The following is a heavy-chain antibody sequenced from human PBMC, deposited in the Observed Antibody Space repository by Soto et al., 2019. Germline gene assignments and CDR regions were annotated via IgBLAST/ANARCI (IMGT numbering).Heavy chain of an antibody. D-gene: IGHD3-16*01. Sequence: PSETLSLTCSVPGGPPRQYGHFWTWIRQRPGSGLEWIGYTYHTGVTYYSPSLQSRISISVDTSKNQFSLTLNPVTAADTAVYYCVTDQGGHPLNRFDSWGHGTMVTVSS. CDR2: TYHTGVT. V-gene: IGHV4-31*03. J-gene: IGHJ5*01. CDR3: VTDQGGHPLNRFDS. CDR1: GGPPRQYGHF.